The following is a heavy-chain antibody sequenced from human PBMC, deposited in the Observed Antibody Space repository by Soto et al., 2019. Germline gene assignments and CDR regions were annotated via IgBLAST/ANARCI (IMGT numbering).Heavy chain of an antibody. CDR1: GGSISSYY. V-gene: IGHV4-59*01. CDR3: ARVHGDYYYYYYMDV. Sequence: XXTLSLPFTVSGGSISSYYWRWILQPPGKGLEWIGYIYYSGSTNYNPSLKSRVTISVDTSKNQFSLKLSSVTAPDTAVYYCARVHGDYYYYYYMDVWGKGTTVTVSS. J-gene: IGHJ6*03. D-gene: IGHD4-17*01. CDR2: IYYSGST.